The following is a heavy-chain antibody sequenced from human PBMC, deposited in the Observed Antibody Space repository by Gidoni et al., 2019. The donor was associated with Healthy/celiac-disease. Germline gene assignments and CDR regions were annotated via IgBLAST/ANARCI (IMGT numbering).Heavy chain of an antibody. D-gene: IGHD2-15*01. CDR1: GFTFSSSE. V-gene: IGHV3-48*03. J-gene: IGHJ4*02. CDR2: ISSSGSTI. Sequence: EVQLVESGGGLVQPGGSLRPPCAASGFTFSSSEMNWVRQAPGKGLEWVSYISSSGSTIYYADSVKGRFTISRDNAKNSLYLQMNSLRAEDTAVYYCAREGGVVVAATGNLFDYWGQGTLVTVSS. CDR3: AREGGVVVAATGNLFDY.